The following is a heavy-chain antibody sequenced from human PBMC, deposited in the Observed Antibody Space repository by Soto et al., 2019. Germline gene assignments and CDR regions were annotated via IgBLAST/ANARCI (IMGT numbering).Heavy chain of an antibody. CDR3: ATSYGNAWYTY. Sequence: ASVKVSCKASGYTFTKYYIHWVRQAPVQELEWMGIINPNGGSTTYAQKFQGRVTMTRDTSTSTVYMELSSLTSEDTAVYYCATSYGNAWYTYWGQGTQVTVSS. CDR1: GYTFTKYY. V-gene: IGHV1-46*01. D-gene: IGHD6-13*01. CDR2: INPNGGST. J-gene: IGHJ4*02.